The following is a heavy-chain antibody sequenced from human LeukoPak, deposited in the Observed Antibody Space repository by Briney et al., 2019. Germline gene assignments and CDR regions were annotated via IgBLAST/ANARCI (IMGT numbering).Heavy chain of an antibody. Sequence: ASVTLSFTASGYTFTHYGINWVRQAPGQGLEWMGWISAFNGNTNYAQNLQGRVTMTTDTSTTTAYMELRSLISDDTAVYYCARAPSSSSTWYYHHWGQGTLVTVSS. D-gene: IGHD6-13*01. CDR1: GYTFTHYG. CDR3: ARAPSSSSTWYYHH. V-gene: IGHV1-18*01. J-gene: IGHJ1*01. CDR2: ISAFNGNT.